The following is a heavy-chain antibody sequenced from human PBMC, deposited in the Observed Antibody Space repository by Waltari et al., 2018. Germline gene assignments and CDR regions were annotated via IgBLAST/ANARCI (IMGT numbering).Heavy chain of an antibody. V-gene: IGHV4-59*01. J-gene: IGHJ5*02. D-gene: IGHD2-15*01. CDR2: IYYSGST. CDR1: GGSISSYY. Sequence: QVQLQESGPGLVKPSETLSLTCTVSGGSISSYYWSWIRQPPGKGLEWIGYIYYSGSTNYNPSLKSRVTISVDTSKNQFSLKLSSVTAADTAVYYCARVVVAASTTVWFDPWGQGTLVTVSS. CDR3: ARVVVAASTTVWFDP.